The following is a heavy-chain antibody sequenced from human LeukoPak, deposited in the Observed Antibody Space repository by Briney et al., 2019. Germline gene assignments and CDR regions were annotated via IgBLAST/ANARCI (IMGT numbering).Heavy chain of an antibody. V-gene: IGHV3-23*01. D-gene: IGHD6-19*01. CDR1: GFIFSSYA. J-gene: IGHJ4*02. CDR2: ISGSGGST. CDR3: AKALRLIAVAPAWDFDY. Sequence: GGSLRLSCAASGFIFSSYAMSWVRQAPGKGLEWVSAISGSGGSTYYADSVKGRFTISRDNSKNTLYLQMNSLRAEDTAVYYCAKALRLIAVAPAWDFDYWGQGTLVTVSS.